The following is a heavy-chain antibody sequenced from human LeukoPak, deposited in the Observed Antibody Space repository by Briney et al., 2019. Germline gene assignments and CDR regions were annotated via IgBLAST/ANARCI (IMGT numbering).Heavy chain of an antibody. J-gene: IGHJ4*02. CDR2: ISYDGSNK. D-gene: IGHD6-19*01. Sequence: GGSLRLSCAASGFTFSSSAMHWVRQAPDKGLEWVAVISYDGSNKYYADSVKGRFTISRDNSKNTLYLQMNSLRADDTAVYYCARDRDSSGWYEGFDYWGQGALVTVSS. CDR1: GFTFSSSA. CDR3: ARDRDSSGWYEGFDY. V-gene: IGHV3-30-3*01.